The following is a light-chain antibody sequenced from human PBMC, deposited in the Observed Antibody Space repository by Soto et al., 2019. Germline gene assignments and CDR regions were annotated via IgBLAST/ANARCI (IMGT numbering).Light chain of an antibody. CDR3: QQYNNWPRT. J-gene: IGKJ1*01. V-gene: IGKV3-15*01. Sequence: EIVMTQSPATLSVSPGERATPSCRASQSVSSNLAWYQQKPGQAPRLLIYGASTRATGIPASFSGSGSGTEFTLTISSLQSEDFAVYYCQQYNNWPRTFGQGTKVDI. CDR1: QSVSSN. CDR2: GAS.